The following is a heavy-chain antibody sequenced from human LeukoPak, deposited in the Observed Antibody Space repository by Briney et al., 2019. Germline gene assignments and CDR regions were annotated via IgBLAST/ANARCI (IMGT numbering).Heavy chain of an antibody. D-gene: IGHD3-10*01. V-gene: IGHV3-66*01. CDR1: GFTVSSNY. CDR2: IYSGGST. CDR3: AREEVDTMVRGVIRYYYGMDV. Sequence: GGSLRLSCAASGFTVSSNYMSWVRQAPGKGLEWVSVIYSGGSTYYADSVKGRFTISRDNSKNTLYLQMNSLRAEDTAVYYCAREEVDTMVRGVIRYYYGMDVWGQGTTVTVSS. J-gene: IGHJ6*02.